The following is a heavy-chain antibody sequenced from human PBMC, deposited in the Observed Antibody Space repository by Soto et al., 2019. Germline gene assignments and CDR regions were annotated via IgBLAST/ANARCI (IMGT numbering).Heavy chain of an antibody. V-gene: IGHV1-69*13. CDR2: IIPIFGTA. D-gene: IGHD3-22*01. J-gene: IGHJ1*01. CDR3: ARDPYDDSSGYPLSQH. CDR1: GGTFSSYA. Sequence: VKVSCKASGGTFSSYAISWVRQAPGQGLEWMGGIIPIFGTANYAQKFQGRVTITADESTSTAYMELSSLRSEDTAVYYCARDPYDDSSGYPLSQHWGQGTLVTVSS.